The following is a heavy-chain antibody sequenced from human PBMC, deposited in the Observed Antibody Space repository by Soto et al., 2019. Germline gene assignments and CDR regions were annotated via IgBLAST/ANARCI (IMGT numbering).Heavy chain of an antibody. J-gene: IGHJ6*02. Sequence: QPGGSLRLSCAASGFTFSSYAMHWVRQAPGKGLEYVSAISSNGGSTYYADSVKGRFTISRDNSKNTLYLQMGSLRAEDMAVYYCAREARYFYGMDVWGQGTTVTVSS. V-gene: IGHV3-64*02. CDR3: AREARYFYGMDV. CDR2: ISSNGGST. CDR1: GFTFSSYA.